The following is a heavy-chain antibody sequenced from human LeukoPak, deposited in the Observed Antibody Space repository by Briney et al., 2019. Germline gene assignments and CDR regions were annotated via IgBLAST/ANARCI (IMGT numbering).Heavy chain of an antibody. CDR2: IYYSGTT. CDR3: ARAEVGATIWFDP. D-gene: IGHD1-26*01. Sequence: KPSETLSLTCSVSGGSINSYYWSWIRQPPGKGLEWIGYIYYSGTTNYNPSLRSRVTMLVDTSKNQFTLKLSSVTAADTAVYYCARAEVGATIWFDPWGQGTLVTVSS. J-gene: IGHJ5*02. V-gene: IGHV4-59*01. CDR1: GGSINSYY.